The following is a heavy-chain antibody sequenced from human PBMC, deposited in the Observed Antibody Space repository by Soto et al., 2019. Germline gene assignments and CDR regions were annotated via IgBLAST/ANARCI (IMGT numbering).Heavy chain of an antibody. CDR1: GGSISSYY. D-gene: IGHD3-22*01. Sequence: SETLSLTCTVSGGSISSYYWSWIRQPPGKGLEWIGYIYYSGSTNYNPSLKSRVTISVDTSKNQFSLKLSSVTAADTAVYYCARAGPSYDSSGYYLTTFDYWGQGTLVTVSS. CDR3: ARAGPSYDSSGYYLTTFDY. V-gene: IGHV4-59*01. CDR2: IYYSGST. J-gene: IGHJ4*02.